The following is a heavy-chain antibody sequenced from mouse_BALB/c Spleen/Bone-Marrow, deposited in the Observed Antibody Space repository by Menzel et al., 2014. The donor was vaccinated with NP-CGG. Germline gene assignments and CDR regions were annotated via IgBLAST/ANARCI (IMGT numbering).Heavy chain of an antibody. CDR2: IRNKAKGYTT. D-gene: IGHD4-1*01. CDR1: GFTFTDYY. Sequence: EVKVVESGGGLVQPGGSLRLSCATSGFTFTDYYMSWVRQPPGKALEWLGFIRNKAKGYTTEYNASVRGRFTISRDNSQSILYLQMNTLRAEDSATYYCARNGLAWLAYWGQGTLVTVSA. V-gene: IGHV7-3*02. CDR3: ARNGLAWLAY. J-gene: IGHJ3*01.